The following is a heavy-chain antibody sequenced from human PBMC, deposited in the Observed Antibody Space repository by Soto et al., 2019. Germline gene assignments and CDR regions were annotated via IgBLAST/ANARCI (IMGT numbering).Heavy chain of an antibody. CDR1: GFTFSIYA. Sequence: GGSLRLSCAASGFTFSIYAMSWVRQAPGKGLEWVSTIGGGGGGTSYADFVRGRFTISRDNSKNTLYLQMNSLRAEDTAVYYCATIQGRYYYDSSGSFDYWGQGTLVTVSS. J-gene: IGHJ4*02. CDR2: IGGGGGGT. D-gene: IGHD3-22*01. CDR3: ATIQGRYYYDSSGSFDY. V-gene: IGHV3-23*01.